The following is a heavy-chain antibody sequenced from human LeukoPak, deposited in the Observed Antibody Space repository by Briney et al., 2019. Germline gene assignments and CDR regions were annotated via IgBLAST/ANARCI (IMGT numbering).Heavy chain of an antibody. Sequence: KASETLSLTCTVSGYSISSSYYWGWIRQPPGKGLEWIGSIYHSGTTYYSTSLKSRVTISVDTSKNQFSLELTSVTAADTAVYYCARVWTDSGSYYDDRGAFDYWGQGTLVTVSS. D-gene: IGHD1-26*01. J-gene: IGHJ4*02. CDR2: IYHSGTT. V-gene: IGHV4-38-2*02. CDR1: GYSISSSYY. CDR3: ARVWTDSGSYYDDRGAFDY.